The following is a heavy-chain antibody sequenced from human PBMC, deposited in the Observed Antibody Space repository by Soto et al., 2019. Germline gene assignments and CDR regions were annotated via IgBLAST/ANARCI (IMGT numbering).Heavy chain of an antibody. Sequence: SETLSLTCAVYGGSFSGYYWSWIRQPPGKGLEWIGEINHSGSTNYNPSLKSRVTISVDTSKNQFSLKLSSVTAADTAVYYCARRYSSSFYYYYYYGMDVWGQGTTVTVSS. CDR1: GGSFSGYY. V-gene: IGHV4-34*01. D-gene: IGHD6-6*01. J-gene: IGHJ6*02. CDR3: ARRYSSSFYYYYYYGMDV. CDR2: INHSGST.